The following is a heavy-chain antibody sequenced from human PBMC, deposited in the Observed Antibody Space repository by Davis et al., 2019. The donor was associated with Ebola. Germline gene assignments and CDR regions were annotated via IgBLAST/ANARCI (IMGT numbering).Heavy chain of an antibody. J-gene: IGHJ6*02. V-gene: IGHV3-13*01. CDR1: GFTFSRYS. Sequence: GGSLRLSCAVSGFTFSRYSMNWVRQAPGKGLEWVSGIGTAGDTYYPGSVKGRFTISRENAKKSLYLQMNSLGAGDTAVYYCARGVAGRVRGVPWAMDVWGQGTTVTASS. CDR2: IGTAGDT. CDR3: ARGVAGRVRGVPWAMDV. D-gene: IGHD3-10*01.